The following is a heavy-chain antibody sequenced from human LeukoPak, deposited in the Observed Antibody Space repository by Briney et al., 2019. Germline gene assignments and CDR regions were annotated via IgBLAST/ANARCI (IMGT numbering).Heavy chain of an antibody. D-gene: IGHD6-13*01. CDR3: ATDVRSSPLGF. Sequence: GGSLRLSCAVSGFTVTNDYMNWVRQAPGKGLEWVSIIYSGGSTYCADSVKGRFTISRDSSNNTLFLQMSNLRADDSGLYYCATDVRSSPLGFWGHGTLVTVSP. V-gene: IGHV3-66*01. CDR1: GFTVTNDY. CDR2: IYSGGST. J-gene: IGHJ4*01.